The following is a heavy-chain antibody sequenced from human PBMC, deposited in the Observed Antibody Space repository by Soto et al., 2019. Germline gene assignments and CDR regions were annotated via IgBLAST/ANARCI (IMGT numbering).Heavy chain of an antibody. J-gene: IGHJ6*02. CDR2: ISTDSGNT. CDR1: GYTFTTSG. V-gene: IGHV1-18*01. Sequence: QVHLVQSGAEVKKPGASVRVSCKSSGYTFTTSGISWVRQAPGQGLEWMGWISTDSGNTNYAQHLQGRVSMTTDTSTSTAYMDLRSLRSDDTAVYYCARDQGITTFGVYSMYYYGMDVWGQGTTVTVSS. CDR3: ARDQGITTFGVYSMYYYGMDV. D-gene: IGHD3-3*01.